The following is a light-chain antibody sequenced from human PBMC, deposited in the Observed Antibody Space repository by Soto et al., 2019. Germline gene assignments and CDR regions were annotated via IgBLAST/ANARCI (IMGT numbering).Light chain of an antibody. Sequence: DIQMTQSPSTLSASVGDRVTITFRASQSISSWLAWYQQKPGKAPKLLIYDASSLESGFPSRFSGSGSGTEFTLTISSLQPDDFATYYCQQYNSYSPTFGQGTKVDIK. CDR2: DAS. V-gene: IGKV1-5*01. CDR1: QSISSW. J-gene: IGKJ1*01. CDR3: QQYNSYSPT.